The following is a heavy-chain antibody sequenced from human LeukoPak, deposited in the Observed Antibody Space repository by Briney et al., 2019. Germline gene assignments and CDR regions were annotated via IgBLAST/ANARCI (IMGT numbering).Heavy chain of an antibody. CDR2: IYYSGNT. Sequence: PSETLSLTCTVSGGSIISRSYYWGWIRQPPGKGLEWIGSIYYSGNTYYNPSLKSRVTISVDTSKNQFSLKLSSVTAADTAVYYCARHRHERSYRSSSSWYFYFDYWGQGTLVTVSS. CDR1: GGSIISRSYY. V-gene: IGHV4-39*01. D-gene: IGHD6-13*01. CDR3: ARHRHERSYRSSSSWYFYFDY. J-gene: IGHJ4*02.